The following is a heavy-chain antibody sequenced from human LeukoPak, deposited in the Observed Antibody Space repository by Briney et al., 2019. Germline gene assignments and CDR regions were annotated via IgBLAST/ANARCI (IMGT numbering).Heavy chain of an antibody. CDR1: GGSFSGYY. V-gene: IGHV4-34*01. Sequence: PSETLSLTCAVYGGSFSGYYWSWIRQPPGKGLEWIGEINHSGSTNYNPSLKSRVTISVDTSKNQFSLKLSSVTAADTAVYYCARERRITMIVVVIPDGFDYWGQGTLVTVSS. CDR2: INHSGST. D-gene: IGHD3-22*01. CDR3: ARERRITMIVVVIPDGFDY. J-gene: IGHJ4*02.